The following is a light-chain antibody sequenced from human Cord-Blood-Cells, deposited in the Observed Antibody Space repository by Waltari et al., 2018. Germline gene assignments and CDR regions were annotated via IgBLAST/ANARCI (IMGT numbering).Light chain of an antibody. Sequence: VRTQSPPSLPFSPGEPASLACRSSKRLLHSNGYNYLDWYLQKPGQSPQLLIYLGSNRASGVPDRFSGSGSGTDFTLKISRVEAEDVGVYYCMQALQTPTFGQGTKVEIK. V-gene: IGKV2-28*01. CDR3: MQALQTPT. J-gene: IGKJ1*01. CDR1: KRLLHSNGYNY. CDR2: LGS.